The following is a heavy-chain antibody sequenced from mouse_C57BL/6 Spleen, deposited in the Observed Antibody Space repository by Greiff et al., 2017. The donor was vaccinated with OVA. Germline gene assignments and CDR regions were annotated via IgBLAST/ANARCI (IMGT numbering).Heavy chain of an antibody. J-gene: IGHJ4*01. CDR2: IRLKSDNYAT. CDR3: TGAPMDY. CDR1: GFTFSNYW. Sequence: EVMLVESGGGLVQPGGSMKLSCVASGFTFSNYWVNWVRQSPEKGLEWVAQIRLKSDNYATHYAESVKGRFTISRDDSKSSVYLQMNNLRAEDTGIYYCTGAPMDYWGQGTSVTVSS. V-gene: IGHV6-3*01.